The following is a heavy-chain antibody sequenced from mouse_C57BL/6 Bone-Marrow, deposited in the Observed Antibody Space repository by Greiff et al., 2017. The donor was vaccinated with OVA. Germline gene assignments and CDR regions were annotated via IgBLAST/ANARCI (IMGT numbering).Heavy chain of an antibody. J-gene: IGHJ3*01. V-gene: IGHV5-16*01. D-gene: IGHD2-4*01. CDR1: GFTFSDYY. CDR3: ADYYNYGDGFAY. Sequence: EVHLEESEGGLVQPGSSMKLSCTASGFTFSDYYMDWVRQVPEKGLEWVANINYDGSSTYYLESLKSRFIISRDNATNILYLQMSSLKSEDTATYYCADYYNYGDGFAYWGQGTLVTVSA. CDR2: INYDGSST.